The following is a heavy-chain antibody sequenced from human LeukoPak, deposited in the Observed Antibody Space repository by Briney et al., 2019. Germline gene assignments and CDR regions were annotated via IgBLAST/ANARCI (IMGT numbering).Heavy chain of an antibody. CDR3: ARTSLLEYYFDY. J-gene: IGHJ4*02. CDR2: INPSGGST. Sequence: GASVKVSCKASGYTFTSYDINWVRQATGQGLEWMGIINPSGGSTSYAQKFQGRVTMTRDTSTSTVYMELSSLRSEDTAVYYCARTSLLEYYFDYWGQGTLVTVSS. V-gene: IGHV1-46*01. CDR1: GYTFTSYD. D-gene: IGHD1-1*01.